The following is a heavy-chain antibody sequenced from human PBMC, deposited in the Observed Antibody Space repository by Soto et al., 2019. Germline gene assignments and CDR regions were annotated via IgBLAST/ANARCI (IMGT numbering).Heavy chain of an antibody. V-gene: IGHV4-39*01. CDR2: IYYSGYT. CDR1: GGSISTSTYY. J-gene: IGHJ6*02. CDR3: ARHNGPLYVGYYYDMDV. D-gene: IGHD3-16*01. Sequence: PETLSLTCTVSGGSISTSTYYWGWIRQPPGKWLEWIGSIYYSGYTYYNPSLKSRVTISVDTSKNQFSLKLSSVTAADTAVYYCARHNGPLYVGYYYDMDVWGQGTTVT.